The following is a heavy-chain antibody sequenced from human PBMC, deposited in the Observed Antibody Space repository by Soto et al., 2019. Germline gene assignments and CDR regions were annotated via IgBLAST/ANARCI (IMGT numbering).Heavy chain of an antibody. J-gene: IGHJ5*02. V-gene: IGHV5-51*01. CDR2: IYPDDSDT. CDR3: ARGKYSRPRGVLDA. CDR1: GFNFPTFW. Sequence: PGESLKISCKHSGFNFPTFWIAWVRQMPGKGLEWMGTIYPDDSDTRYSPSFQGQVTISADKSIQTAYLQWGSLKASDSALYYCARGKYSRPRGVLDAWGQGTPVTVSS. D-gene: IGHD4-4*01.